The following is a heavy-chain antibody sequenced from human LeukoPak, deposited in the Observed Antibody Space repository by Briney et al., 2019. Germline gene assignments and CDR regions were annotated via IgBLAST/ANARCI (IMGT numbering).Heavy chain of an antibody. CDR3: AREMAFDI. CDR1: GFTFSNYW. Sequence: GGSLRLSCAASGFTFSNYWMSWVRQAPGKGQEWVANIKQDGSEKYYVDSVKGRFTMSRDNAKNSLYLQMNSLRAEDTAVYYCAREMAFDIWGQGTMVTVSS. CDR2: IKQDGSEK. V-gene: IGHV3-7*01. J-gene: IGHJ3*02.